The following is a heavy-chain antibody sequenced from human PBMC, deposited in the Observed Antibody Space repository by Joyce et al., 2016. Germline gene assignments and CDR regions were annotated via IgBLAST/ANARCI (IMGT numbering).Heavy chain of an antibody. CDR1: GFTFTDYY. D-gene: IGHD6-6*01. J-gene: IGHJ6*02. CDR2: INSTGRDI. Sequence: QVHLVESGGGLVKPGGSLRLSCADSGFTFTDYYMTWMRQAPGKGPEWVSYINSTGRDINYADSVKGRFTISRDNAKRSIYLQMNSLRAEDTAVYYCARTARLVDVWGQGTTVTVSS. V-gene: IGHV3-11*01. CDR3: ARTARLVDV.